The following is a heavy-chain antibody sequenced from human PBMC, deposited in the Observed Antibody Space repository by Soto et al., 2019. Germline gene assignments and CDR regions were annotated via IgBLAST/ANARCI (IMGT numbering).Heavy chain of an antibody. D-gene: IGHD3-10*01. Sequence: QVQLQESGPGLVKPSQTLSLTCTVSGGSISSGGYYWSWIRQHPGKGLEWIGYIYYSGSTYYNPSLKSRVTISVDTSKNQFSLKLSSVTAADTAVYYCARETSTMVRGVPYGMDVWGQGTTVTVSS. CDR2: IYYSGST. V-gene: IGHV4-31*03. CDR3: ARETSTMVRGVPYGMDV. J-gene: IGHJ6*02. CDR1: GGSISSGGYY.